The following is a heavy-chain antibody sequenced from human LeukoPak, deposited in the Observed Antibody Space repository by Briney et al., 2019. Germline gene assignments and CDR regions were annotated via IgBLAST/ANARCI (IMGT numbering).Heavy chain of an antibody. CDR1: GYSFVSYW. D-gene: IGHD5-24*01. J-gene: IGHJ4*02. CDR2: VYPGDSDF. Sequence: GESLKISCQASGYSFVSYWIGWVRQVPGKGLEWMGVVYPGDSDFRYLPSFQGQVTISADRSISAAYLQWNSLKASDSGIYYCVRRAGRRDGYNYADYWGQGTRVTVSS. V-gene: IGHV5-51*01. CDR3: VRRAGRRDGYNYADY.